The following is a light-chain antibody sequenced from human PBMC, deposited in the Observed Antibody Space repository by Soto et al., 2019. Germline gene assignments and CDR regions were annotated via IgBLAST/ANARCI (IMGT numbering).Light chain of an antibody. Sequence: VLTQCPATLSLSPGERATLSCRASQSIHTSLAWYQQKPGQPPRLVVYDSTLRANGVPDRFGGSRSGTEFTLTINNLEPEDFAVYYCQQRNVWPPITFGQGTRLEIK. CDR1: QSIHTS. J-gene: IGKJ5*01. CDR3: QQRNVWPPIT. CDR2: DST. V-gene: IGKV3-11*01.